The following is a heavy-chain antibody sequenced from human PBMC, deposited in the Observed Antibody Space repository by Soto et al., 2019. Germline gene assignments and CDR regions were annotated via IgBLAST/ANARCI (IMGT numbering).Heavy chain of an antibody. D-gene: IGHD3-22*01. CDR2: IYYSGRT. CDR1: GGSFSSYY. CDR3: ARDYYYDSRGYPGAYYYGMDV. J-gene: IGHJ6*02. Sequence: LSLTCTVSGGSFSSYYWSWIRQPPGKGLEWIGHIYYSGRTNYNPSLKSRVTISGDTSKNQLSLKLSSVTAADTAVYYCARDYYYDSRGYPGAYYYGMDVWGQGTTVTVSS. V-gene: IGHV4-59*01.